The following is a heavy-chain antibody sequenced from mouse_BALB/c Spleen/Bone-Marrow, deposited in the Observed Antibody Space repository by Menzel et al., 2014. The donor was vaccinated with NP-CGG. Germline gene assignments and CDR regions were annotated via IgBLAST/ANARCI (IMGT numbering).Heavy chain of an antibody. CDR1: GFTFSSFA. V-gene: IGHV5-9-3*01. CDR2: ISSGGSYA. J-gene: IGHJ4*01. Sequence: EVKLMESGGGLVKPGGSLKLSCAASGFTFSSFAMSWVRQTPEKRLEWVATISSGGSYAYYPDSVKGRFAISRDKAKNTLYLQMSSLRSEDTAMYYCARHSGSTSYYYTMDYWGQGTSVTVSS. D-gene: IGHD1-1*01. CDR3: ARHSGSTSYYYTMDY.